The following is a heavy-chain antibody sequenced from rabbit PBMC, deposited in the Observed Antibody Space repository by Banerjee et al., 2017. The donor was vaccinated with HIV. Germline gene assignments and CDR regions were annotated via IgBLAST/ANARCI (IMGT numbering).Heavy chain of an antibody. J-gene: IGHJ4*01. CDR2: IHTTTGTT. Sequence: QSLEESGGGLVKPGASLTLTCKASGFDFSSNAMCWVRQAPGKGPEWIGTIHTTTGTTYYASWAKGRFTISKASSTTVTLQMTSLTAADTATYFCTRNGVGALWGPGTLVTVS. V-gene: IGHV1S40*01. CDR1: GFDFSSNA. D-gene: IGHD2-1*01. CDR3: TRNGVGAL.